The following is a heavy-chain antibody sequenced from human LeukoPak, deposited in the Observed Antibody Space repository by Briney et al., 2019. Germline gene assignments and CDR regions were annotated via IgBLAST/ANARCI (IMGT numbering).Heavy chain of an antibody. CDR2: IWYDGSDK. J-gene: IGHJ4*02. CDR3: ATDQGIY. CDR1: GFTFSNYG. Sequence: GRSLRLSCAASGFTFSNYGMHWVRQAPGKGLEWVAVIWYDGSDKYYADSVKGRFTISRDNSKNTLYLQMNSLRAEDTAEYYCATDQGIYWGQGTLVTVSS. V-gene: IGHV3-33*01. D-gene: IGHD6-13*01.